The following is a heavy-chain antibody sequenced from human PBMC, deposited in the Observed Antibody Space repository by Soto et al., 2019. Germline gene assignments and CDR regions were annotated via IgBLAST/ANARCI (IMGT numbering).Heavy chain of an antibody. V-gene: IGHV4-59*01. D-gene: IGHD5-12*01. CDR3: ARVSRPWLPFDY. J-gene: IGHJ4*02. CDR1: GGSISSYY. Sequence: SETLSVTCTVSGGSISSYYWSWIRQPPGKGLEWIGYIYYSGSTNYNPSLKSRVTISVDTSKNQFSLKLSSVTAADTAVYYCARVSRPWLPFDYWGQGTLVTVSS. CDR2: IYYSGST.